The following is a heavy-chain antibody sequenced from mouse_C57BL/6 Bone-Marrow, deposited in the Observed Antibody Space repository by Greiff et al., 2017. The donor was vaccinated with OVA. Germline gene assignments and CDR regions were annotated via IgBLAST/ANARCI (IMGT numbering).Heavy chain of an antibody. CDR2: IWWDDGK. D-gene: IGHD2-5*01. V-gene: IGHV8-8*01. CDR3: ARSYYSNSYWFAY. CDR1: GFSLSTFGMG. Sequence: QVTLKECGPGILQPSQTLSLTCSFSGFSLSTFGMGVGWIRQPSGKGLEWLAHIWWDDGKYYNPALKSRLTISKDTSKNQVFLKIANVDTADTATYYCARSYYSNSYWFAYWGQGTLVTVSA. J-gene: IGHJ3*01.